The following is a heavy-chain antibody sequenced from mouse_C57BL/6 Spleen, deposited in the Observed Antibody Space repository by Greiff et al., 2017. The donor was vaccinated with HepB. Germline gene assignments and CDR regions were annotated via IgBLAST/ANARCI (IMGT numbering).Heavy chain of an antibody. CDR3: ARHETHYYDYPYYAMDY. CDR2: FYPGSGSI. D-gene: IGHD2-4*01. J-gene: IGHJ4*01. Sequence: QVQLQQSGAELVKPGASVKLSCKASGYTFTEYTIHWVKQRSGQGLEWIGWFYPGSGSIKYNEKFKDKATLTADKSSSTVYMELSRLTSEDSAVYCCARHETHYYDYPYYAMDYWGQGTSVTVSS. CDR1: GYTFTEYT. V-gene: IGHV1-62-2*01.